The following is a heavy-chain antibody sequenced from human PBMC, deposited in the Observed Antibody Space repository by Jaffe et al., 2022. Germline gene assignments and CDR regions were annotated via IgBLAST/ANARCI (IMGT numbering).Heavy chain of an antibody. Sequence: EVQLLESGGGLVQPGGSLRLSCAASGFTFSSYAMSWVRQAPGKGLEWVSAISGSGGSTYYADSVKGRFTISRDNSKNTLYLQMNSLRAEDTAVYYCAKWTYYDFWSGYYEEGWFDPWGQGTLVTVSS. CDR3: AKWTYYDFWSGYYEEGWFDP. CDR1: GFTFSSYA. CDR2: ISGSGGST. V-gene: IGHV3-23*01. J-gene: IGHJ5*02. D-gene: IGHD3-3*01.